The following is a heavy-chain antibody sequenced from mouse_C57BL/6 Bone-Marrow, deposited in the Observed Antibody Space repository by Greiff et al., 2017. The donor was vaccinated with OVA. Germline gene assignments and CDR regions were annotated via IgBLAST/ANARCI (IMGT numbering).Heavy chain of an antibody. CDR2: INPYNGDT. Sequence: VHVKQSGPELVKPGDSVKISCKASGYSFTGYFMNWVMQSHGKSLEWIGRINPYNGDTFYNQKFKGKATLTVDKSSSTAHMELRSLTSEDSAVYYCASLVHGGKPRAMDYWGQGTSVTVSS. D-gene: IGHD2-1*01. CDR3: ASLVHGGKPRAMDY. J-gene: IGHJ4*01. V-gene: IGHV1-20*01. CDR1: GYSFTGYF.